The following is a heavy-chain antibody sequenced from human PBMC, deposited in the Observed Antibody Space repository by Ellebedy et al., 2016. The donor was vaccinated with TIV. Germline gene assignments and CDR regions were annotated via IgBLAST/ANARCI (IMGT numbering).Heavy chain of an antibody. CDR2: IYPTYSDT. D-gene: IGHD1-1*01. CDR1: GYTFTNYW. J-gene: IGHJ4*02. Sequence: GESLKISCKASGYTFTNYWIGWVRQMPGKGLEWMGIIYPTYSDTRYSPSFQGQVTISADKSISTAYLQWNSLKASDTAMFYCARPSDWNDGYFHYWGQGTLVTVSS. V-gene: IGHV5-51*01. CDR3: ARPSDWNDGYFHY.